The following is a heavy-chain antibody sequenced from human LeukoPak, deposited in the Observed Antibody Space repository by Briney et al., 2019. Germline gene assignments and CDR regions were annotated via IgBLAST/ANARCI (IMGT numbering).Heavy chain of an antibody. D-gene: IGHD5-12*01. CDR1: GYTFTTSW. CDR2: IYAGNSDT. V-gene: IGHV5-51*01. CDR3: ARWGGYDISAYY. J-gene: IGHJ4*02. Sequence: GESLNISCQGFGYTFTTSWIGWVRQLPGKGLEWMAIIYAGNSDTKYSPSFQGQVSISTDRSISTAYLQWSSLQASDTAMYYCARWGGYDISAYYWGQGTLVTVSS.